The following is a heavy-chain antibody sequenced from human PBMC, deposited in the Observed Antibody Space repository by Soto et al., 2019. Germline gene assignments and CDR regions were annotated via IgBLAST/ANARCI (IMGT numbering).Heavy chain of an antibody. Sequence: GGSLRLSCAASGFTFSSYWMHWVRQAPGKGLMWVSRIHNDGSTTRYADSVKDRFTISRDNAKNTLYLQMSSLRVEDTAVYYCARDNWNSYWGQGTLVTVSS. J-gene: IGHJ4*01. V-gene: IGHV3-74*01. D-gene: IGHD1-7*01. CDR2: IHNDGSTT. CDR1: GFTFSSYW. CDR3: ARDNWNSY.